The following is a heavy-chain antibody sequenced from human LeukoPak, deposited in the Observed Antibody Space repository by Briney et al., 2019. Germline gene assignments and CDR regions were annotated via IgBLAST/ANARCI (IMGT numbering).Heavy chain of an antibody. D-gene: IGHD3-16*01. J-gene: IGHJ4*02. CDR1: GFTFSSYA. Sequence: PGRSLRLSCAASGFTFSSYAMHWVRQTPGKGLEWVAVISYDGSNKYYADSVKGRFTISRDNAKNSLYLQMNSLRAEDTAVYYCASGGRYWGQGTLVTVSS. V-gene: IGHV3-30-3*01. CDR3: ASGGRY. CDR2: ISYDGSNK.